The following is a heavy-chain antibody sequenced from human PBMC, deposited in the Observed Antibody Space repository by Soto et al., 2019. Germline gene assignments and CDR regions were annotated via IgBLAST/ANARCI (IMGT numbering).Heavy chain of an antibody. Sequence: EVQLVESGGGLVQPGGSLRLSCAASGITFSSYDMHWVRQVAGKGLEWVSAIGVAGDTYYPDSVKGRFTISRENAKNSLYLQMNSLRAEDTAVYYCASGGWGSSWYEGGSRIDYWGQGTLVTVSS. CDR2: IGVAGDT. CDR1: GITFSSYD. D-gene: IGHD6-13*01. CDR3: ASGGWGSSWYEGGSRIDY. J-gene: IGHJ4*02. V-gene: IGHV3-13*01.